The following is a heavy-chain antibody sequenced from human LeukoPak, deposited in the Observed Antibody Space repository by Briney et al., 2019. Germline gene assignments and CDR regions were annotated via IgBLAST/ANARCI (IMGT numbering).Heavy chain of an antibody. CDR2: IRYDGSNK. J-gene: IGHJ4*02. Sequence: GGSLRLSCAASGFTFSSYGMHWVRQAPGKELEWVAFIRYDGSNKYYADSVKGRFTISRDNSKNTLYLQMNSLRAEDTAVYYCAKDTDNWGSWYYFDYWGQGTLVTVSS. CDR1: GFTFSSYG. V-gene: IGHV3-30*02. D-gene: IGHD7-27*01. CDR3: AKDTDNWGSWYYFDY.